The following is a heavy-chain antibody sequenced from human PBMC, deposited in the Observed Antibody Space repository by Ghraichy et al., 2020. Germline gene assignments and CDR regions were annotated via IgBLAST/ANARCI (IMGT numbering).Heavy chain of an antibody. V-gene: IGHV3-48*03. CDR1: GFTFSSYE. CDR3: ARAIAVAGDY. Sequence: GGSLRLSCAASGFTFSSYEMNWVRQAPGKGLEWVSYISSSGSTIYYADSVKDRFTISRDNAKNSLYLQMNSLRAEDTAVYYCARAIAVAGDYWGQGTLVTVSS. D-gene: IGHD6-19*01. J-gene: IGHJ4*02. CDR2: ISSSGSTI.